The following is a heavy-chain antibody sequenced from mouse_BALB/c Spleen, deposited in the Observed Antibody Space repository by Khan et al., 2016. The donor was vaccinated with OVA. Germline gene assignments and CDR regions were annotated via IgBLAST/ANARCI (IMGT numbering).Heavy chain of an antibody. CDR3: TRHNYGPFAY. Sequence: EVELVESGGDLVKPGGSLKLSCSASGFTFSSYAMSWVRQTPEKRLEWVATISSGGDYIYYPDTVKGRFTISRDNTKSTLYLQMSSLKSEDTATYYCTRHNYGPFAYWGQGTLVTVSA. J-gene: IGHJ3*01. CDR2: ISSGGDYI. V-gene: IGHV5-6*01. CDR1: GFTFSSYA. D-gene: IGHD1-1*01.